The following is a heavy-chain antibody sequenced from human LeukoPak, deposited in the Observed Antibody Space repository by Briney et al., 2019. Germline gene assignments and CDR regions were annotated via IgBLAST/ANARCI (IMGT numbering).Heavy chain of an antibody. V-gene: IGHV3-30*04. J-gene: IGHJ5*02. CDR3: AKGSGSGWYGWFAP. D-gene: IGHD6-19*01. CDR1: GFTFSNYA. Sequence: PGGSLRLSCAASGFTFSNYAMHWVRQAPGKGLEWVAVISYDGSNKFYADSMKGRFTISRDNSKNTLFLQMNSLRAEDTAVYFCAKGSGSGWYGWFAPWGQGTLVTVSS. CDR2: ISYDGSNK.